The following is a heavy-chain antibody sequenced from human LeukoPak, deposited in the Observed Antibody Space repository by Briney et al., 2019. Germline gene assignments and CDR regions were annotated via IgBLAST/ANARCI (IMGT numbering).Heavy chain of an antibody. J-gene: IGHJ4*02. D-gene: IGHD3-3*01. CDR1: GFSVSTKY. CDR2: PYAGGTT. Sequence: GGSLRLSCAASGFSVSTKYMNWVRQAPGKGLEWVSVPYAGGTTYYTDSVKGRFTISRDNSKNTLYLQMNSLRAEDTAVYYCAGSRVVTLFDYWGPGTLVTVSS. CDR3: AGSRVVTLFDY. V-gene: IGHV3-66*01.